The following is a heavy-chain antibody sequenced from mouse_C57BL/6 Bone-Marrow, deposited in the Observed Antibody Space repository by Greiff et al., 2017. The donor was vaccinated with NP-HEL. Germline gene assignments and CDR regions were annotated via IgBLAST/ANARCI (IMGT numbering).Heavy chain of an antibody. CDR1: GFTFSSYA. CDR3: AREIGYYGSSYDFDY. Sequence: EVNLVESGGGLVKPGGSLKLSCAASGFTFSSYAMSWVRQTPEKRLEWVATISDGGSYTYYPDNVKGRFTISRDNAKNNLYLQMSHLKSEDTAMYYCAREIGYYGSSYDFDYWGQGTTLTVSS. J-gene: IGHJ2*01. CDR2: ISDGGSYT. D-gene: IGHD1-1*01. V-gene: IGHV5-4*01.